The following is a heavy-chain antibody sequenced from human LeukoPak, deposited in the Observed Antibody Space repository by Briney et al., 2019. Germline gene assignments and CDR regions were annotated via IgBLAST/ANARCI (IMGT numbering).Heavy chain of an antibody. CDR3: ARAGHRSSSLDY. CDR1: GVSPDEYV. Sequence: GGALRHSCEASGVSPDEYVMTCVRAVPGKSLEWVSDISGQGDVAGYAESVKGRFTMSRDNARTSLFLHMRSLRAEDTAVYYCARAGHRSSSLDYWGQGTPVTVSS. D-gene: IGHD2-2*01. CDR2: ISGQGDVA. J-gene: IGHJ4*02. V-gene: IGHV3-20*04.